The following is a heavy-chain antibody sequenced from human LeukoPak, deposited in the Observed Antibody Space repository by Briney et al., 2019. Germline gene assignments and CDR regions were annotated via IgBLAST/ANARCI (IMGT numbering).Heavy chain of an antibody. V-gene: IGHV4-59*01. CDR3: ARGHGSGSLGSFDY. Sequence: SETLSLTCTVSGGSIGSYYWTWIRQPPGKGLEWIGYIYYTGTTNYNPSLKSRVTISIDTSKNQSSLKVSFVTAADTAVYYCARGHGSGSLGSFDYWGQGTLVTVSS. CDR1: GGSIGSYY. J-gene: IGHJ4*02. CDR2: IYYTGTT. D-gene: IGHD6-19*01.